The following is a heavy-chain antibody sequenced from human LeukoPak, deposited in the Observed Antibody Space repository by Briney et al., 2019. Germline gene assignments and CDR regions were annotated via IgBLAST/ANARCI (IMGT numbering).Heavy chain of an antibody. Sequence: SGTLSLTCAVSGGSISSNNWWGWVRQPPGKGLEWIGEIYHSGSPYYKPSLKSRVTISVDKSRNHFSLNLSSVTAADTAVYYCARVNINNWHSCDYWGQGTLVTVSS. D-gene: IGHD1-1*01. CDR2: IYHSGSP. J-gene: IGHJ4*02. V-gene: IGHV4-4*02. CDR3: ARVNINNWHSCDY. CDR1: GGSISSNNW.